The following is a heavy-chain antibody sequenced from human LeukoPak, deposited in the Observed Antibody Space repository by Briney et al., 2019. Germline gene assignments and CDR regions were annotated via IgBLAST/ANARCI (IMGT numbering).Heavy chain of an antibody. CDR2: ISYDGSNE. Sequence: GGSLRLSCAASGFIYSNYGMHWVRQAPGKGLEWVAVISYDGSNEYYADSVQGRFAISRDNSKNTLYLQMNSLIAEDTAVYYCARGIPSDYWGQGTLVTVSS. CDR3: ARGIPSDY. J-gene: IGHJ4*02. V-gene: IGHV3-30*03. D-gene: IGHD3-10*01. CDR1: GFIYSNYG.